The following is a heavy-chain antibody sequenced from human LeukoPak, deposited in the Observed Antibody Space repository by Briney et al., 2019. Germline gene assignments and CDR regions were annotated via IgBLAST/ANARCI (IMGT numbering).Heavy chain of an antibody. J-gene: IGHJ5*02. D-gene: IGHD6-13*01. V-gene: IGHV2-5*02. Sequence: SGPTLVKPTQTLTLTCTFSGFSLSTSGVGVGWIRQPPGKALEWLALIHWDDDKRYSPSLKSRLTITKDTSKNQVVLTMTNMDPVDTATYYCARLIAAAGRDWFDPWGQGTLVPSPQ. CDR3: ARLIAAAGRDWFDP. CDR2: IHWDDDK. CDR1: GFSLSTSGVG.